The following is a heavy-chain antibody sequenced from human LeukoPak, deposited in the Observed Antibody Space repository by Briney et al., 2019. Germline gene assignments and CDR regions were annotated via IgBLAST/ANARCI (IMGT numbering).Heavy chain of an antibody. D-gene: IGHD2-2*01. CDR3: ALNPDLVVPAAIDY. CDR2: INHSGST. Sequence: SETLSLTCAVYGGSFSGYYWSWIRQPPGKGLEWIGEINHSGSTNYNPSLKSRVTISVDTSKNQFSLKLSSVTAADTAVYYCALNPDLVVPAAIDYWGQGTLVTVSS. V-gene: IGHV4-34*01. CDR1: GGSFSGYY. J-gene: IGHJ4*02.